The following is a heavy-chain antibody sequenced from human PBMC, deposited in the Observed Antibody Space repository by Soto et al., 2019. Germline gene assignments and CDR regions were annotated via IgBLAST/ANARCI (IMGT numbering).Heavy chain of an antibody. CDR1: GGTFSSYA. D-gene: IGHD1-20*01. Sequence: SVKVSCKASGGTFSSYAISWVRQAPGQGLEWMGGIIPIFGTANYAQKFQGRVTITADESTSAAYMELSSLRSEDTAVYYCARGIRRKDHYYYYGMGVWGQGTTVTVSS. V-gene: IGHV1-69*13. CDR3: ARGIRRKDHYYYYGMGV. J-gene: IGHJ6*02. CDR2: IIPIFGTA.